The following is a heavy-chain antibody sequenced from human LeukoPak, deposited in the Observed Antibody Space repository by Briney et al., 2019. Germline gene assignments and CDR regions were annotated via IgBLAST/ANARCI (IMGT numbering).Heavy chain of an antibody. CDR2: ISYDGSNK. CDR3: ASTMVRGVFYY. Sequence: SCKASGGTFSSYAMHWDRQAPGKGLEWVAVISYDGSNKYYADSVKGRFTISRDNSKNTLYLQMNSLRAEDTAVYYCASTMVRGVFYYWGQGTLVTVSA. V-gene: IGHV3-30*04. CDR1: GGTFSSYA. D-gene: IGHD3-10*01. J-gene: IGHJ4*02.